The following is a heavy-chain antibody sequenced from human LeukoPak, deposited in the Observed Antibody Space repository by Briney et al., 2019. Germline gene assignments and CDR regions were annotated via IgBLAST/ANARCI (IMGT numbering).Heavy chain of an antibody. CDR1: GCTFSSYA. Sequence: GGSLRLPCAASGCTFSSYAMSWVRQAPGKGLEWVSAISGSGGSTYYADSVKGRFTISRDNSKNTLYLQMNSLRAEDTAVYYCAKDRYYGDYVDAFDIWGQGTMVTVSS. V-gene: IGHV3-23*01. D-gene: IGHD4-17*01. CDR3: AKDRYYGDYVDAFDI. J-gene: IGHJ3*02. CDR2: ISGSGGST.